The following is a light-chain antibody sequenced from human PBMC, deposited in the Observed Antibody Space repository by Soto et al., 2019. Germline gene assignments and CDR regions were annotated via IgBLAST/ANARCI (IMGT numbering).Light chain of an antibody. CDR2: EVS. CDR1: SSDVGGYNF. CDR3: SSCRGITALV. J-gene: IGLJ3*02. Sequence: QSALTQPASVSGSPGQSITISCTGTSSDVGGYNFVSWYQQRPGKAPKLMIYEVSNRPSGVSNRFSGSKSGNTASLTISGLQVEDDAYYYCSSCRGITALVFGGGTKLTVL. V-gene: IGLV2-14*03.